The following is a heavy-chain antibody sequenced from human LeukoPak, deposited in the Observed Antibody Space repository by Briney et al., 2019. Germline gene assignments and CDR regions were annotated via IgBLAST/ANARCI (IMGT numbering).Heavy chain of an antibody. CDR2: ISSSSNTV. J-gene: IGHJ4*02. Sequence: PGGSLRLSCAASGFTFSDYYMSWIRQAPGKGLEWLSYISSSSNTVYYSDSVKGRFTISRDNAKNSLFLQMNSLRAEDTAVYYCARDSSGYWSFDYWGRGTLVTVSS. V-gene: IGHV3-11*01. CDR3: ARDSSGYWSFDY. CDR1: GFTFSDYY. D-gene: IGHD3-22*01.